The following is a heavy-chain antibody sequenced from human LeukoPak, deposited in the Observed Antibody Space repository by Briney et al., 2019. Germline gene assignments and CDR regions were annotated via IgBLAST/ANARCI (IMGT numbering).Heavy chain of an antibody. J-gene: IGHJ4*02. V-gene: IGHV4-59*01. CDR1: GGSISSYY. Sequence: SETLSLNCTVSGGSISSYYWSWIRQPPGKGLEWIGYIYYSGSTNYNPSLKSRVTISVDTSKNQFSLKLSSVTAADTAVYYCARTRSGWAIDYWGQGTLVTVSS. CDR3: ARTRSGWAIDY. CDR2: IYYSGST. D-gene: IGHD6-19*01.